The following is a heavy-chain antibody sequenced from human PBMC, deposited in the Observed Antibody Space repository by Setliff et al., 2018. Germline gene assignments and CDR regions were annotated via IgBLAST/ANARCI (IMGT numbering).Heavy chain of an antibody. V-gene: IGHV3-9*01. Sequence: LRLSCAASGFTFDDYAMHWVRQVPGKGLEWVSGISWNSGSMAYADSVKGRFTISRDNAKNSLYLQMNSLRAEDTALYYCAKGSTIVMGNYFDYWGQGTLVTVSS. D-gene: IGHD3-22*01. J-gene: IGHJ4*02. CDR3: AKGSTIVMGNYFDY. CDR2: ISWNSGSM. CDR1: GFTFDDYA.